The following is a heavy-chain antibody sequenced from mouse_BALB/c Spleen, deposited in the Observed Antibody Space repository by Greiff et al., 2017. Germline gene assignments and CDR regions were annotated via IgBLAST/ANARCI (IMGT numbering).Heavy chain of an antibody. CDR1: GDSITSGY. J-gene: IGHJ1*01. Sequence: VQLQQSGPSLVKPSQTLSLTCSVTGDSITSGYWNWIRKFPGNKLEYMGYISYSGSTYYNPSLKSRISITRDTSKNQYYLQLNSVTTEDTATYYCARSRGLRDWYFDVWGAGTTVTVSS. CDR2: ISYSGST. CDR3: ARSRGLRDWYFDV. V-gene: IGHV3-8*02. D-gene: IGHD2-4*01.